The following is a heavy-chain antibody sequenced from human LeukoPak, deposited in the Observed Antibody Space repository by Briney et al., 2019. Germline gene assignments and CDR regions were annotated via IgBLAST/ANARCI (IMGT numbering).Heavy chain of an antibody. CDR1: GFTFSSYG. D-gene: IGHD1-26*01. CDR3: ARELGYFGYSGSYGNAFDY. V-gene: IGHV3-33*01. Sequence: GRSLRLSRAASGFTFSSYGMHWVRQAPGKGLEWVAVIWYDGSNKYYADSVKGRFTISRDNSKNTLYLQMNSLRAEDTAVYYCARELGYFGYSGSYGNAFDYWGQGTLVTVSS. CDR2: IWYDGSNK. J-gene: IGHJ4*02.